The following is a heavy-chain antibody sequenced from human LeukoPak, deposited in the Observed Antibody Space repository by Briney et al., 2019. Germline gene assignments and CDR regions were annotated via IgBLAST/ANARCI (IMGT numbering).Heavy chain of an antibody. CDR3: AREGQQLVRWFDP. Sequence: SQTLSLTCAISGDSVSSNSAAWNWIRQSPSRGLERLGRTYYRSKWYNDYAVSVKSRITITPDTSKNQFSLQLNSVTPEDTAEYHCAREGQQLVRWFDPWGQGTLVTVSS. J-gene: IGHJ5*02. CDR1: GDSVSSNSAA. D-gene: IGHD6-13*01. CDR2: TYYRSKWYN. V-gene: IGHV6-1*01.